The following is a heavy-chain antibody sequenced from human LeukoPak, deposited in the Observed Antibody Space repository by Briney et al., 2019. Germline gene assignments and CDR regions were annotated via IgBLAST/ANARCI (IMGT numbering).Heavy chain of an antibody. CDR2: IYYSGST. V-gene: IGHV4-30-4*01. D-gene: IGHD3-22*01. CDR1: GGSINSGDYH. J-gene: IGHJ2*01. CDR3: ARDVVVVTLRGHWYFDL. Sequence: PSETLSLTCTVSGGSINSGDYHWSWIRQSPGKGLEWIGYIYYSGSTSYNPSLRSRVSVSADTSKNQFSLKLSSVTAADTAVYYCARDVVVVTLRGHWYFDLWGRGTLVTVSS.